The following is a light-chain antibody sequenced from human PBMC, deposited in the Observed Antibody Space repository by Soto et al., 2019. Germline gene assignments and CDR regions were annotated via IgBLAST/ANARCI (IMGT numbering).Light chain of an antibody. J-gene: IGLJ2*01. CDR3: AAWDDSLNGVV. Sequence: QSVLTQPPSASGTPGQRVTISCSGSSSNIGSNTVSWYQQLPGTAPKLLIYTNNQRPSGVPDRFSGSKSRTSASLAISGLQSEDEADYYCAAWDDSLNGVVFGGGTKLTVL. CDR1: SSNIGSNT. CDR2: TNN. V-gene: IGLV1-44*01.